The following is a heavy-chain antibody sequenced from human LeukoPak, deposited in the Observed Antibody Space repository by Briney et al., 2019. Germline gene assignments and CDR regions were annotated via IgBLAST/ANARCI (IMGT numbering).Heavy chain of an antibody. J-gene: IGHJ4*02. D-gene: IGHD6-19*01. Sequence: SETLSLTCTVSGGSTSSSSYYWGWIRQPPGKGLEWIGSIYYSGSTYYNPSLKSRVTISVDTSKNQFSLKLSSVTAADTAVYYCARALYSSGQRGVFDYWGQGTLVTVSS. V-gene: IGHV4-39*07. CDR3: ARALYSSGQRGVFDY. CDR1: GGSTSSSSYY. CDR2: IYYSGST.